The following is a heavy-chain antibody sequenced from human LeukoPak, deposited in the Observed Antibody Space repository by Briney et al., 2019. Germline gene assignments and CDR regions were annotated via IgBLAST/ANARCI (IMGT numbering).Heavy chain of an antibody. CDR1: GFTFSSYA. Sequence: QPGGSLRLSCAASGFTFSSYATHWVRQAPGKGLEWVAVISYDGSNKYYADSVKGRFTISRDNSKNTLYLQMNSLRAEDTAVYYCARGVVTIFGVVPYFDYWGQGTLVTVSS. CDR3: ARGVVTIFGVVPYFDY. CDR2: ISYDGSNK. J-gene: IGHJ4*02. D-gene: IGHD3-3*01. V-gene: IGHV3-30-3*01.